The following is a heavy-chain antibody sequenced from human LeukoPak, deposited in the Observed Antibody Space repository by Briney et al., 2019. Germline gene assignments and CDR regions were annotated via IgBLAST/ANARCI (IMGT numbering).Heavy chain of an antibody. CDR2: MNPNSGNT. CDR3: ALLYYDSSGYVVP. D-gene: IGHD3-22*01. V-gene: IGHV1-8*01. Sequence: GASVKVSCKASGYTFTSYDINWVRQATGQGLEWMGWMNPNSGNTGYAQKFQGRVTMTRNTSISTAYMELSSLRSEDTALYYCALLYYDSSGYVVPWGQGTLVTVSS. J-gene: IGHJ5*02. CDR1: GYTFTSYD.